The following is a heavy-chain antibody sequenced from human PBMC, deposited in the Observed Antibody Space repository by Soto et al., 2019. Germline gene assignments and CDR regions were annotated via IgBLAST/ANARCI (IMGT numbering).Heavy chain of an antibody. CDR1: GGTFSSYA. J-gene: IGHJ4*02. Sequence: SVKVSCKASGGTFSSYAISWVRQAPGQGLEWMGGIIPIFGTANYAQKFQGRVTITADESTSTAYMELSSLRSEDTAVYYCARELQGLYYFDYWGQGTLVTVS. CDR3: ARELQGLYYFDY. CDR2: IIPIFGTA. D-gene: IGHD4-4*01. V-gene: IGHV1-69*13.